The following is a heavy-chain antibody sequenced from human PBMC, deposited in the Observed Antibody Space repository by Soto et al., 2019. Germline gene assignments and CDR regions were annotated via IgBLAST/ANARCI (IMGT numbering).Heavy chain of an antibody. CDR2: INPNSGGT. CDR3: ARGLVFCPYYYYYYMDV. D-gene: IGHD2-8*02. CDR1: GYTFTGYY. V-gene: IGHV1-2*04. J-gene: IGHJ6*03. Sequence: QVQLVQSGAEVKKPGASVKVSCKASGYTFTGYYMHWVRQAPGQGLEWMGWINPNSGGTNDAQKFQGWVTMTRDTSISAAYMELGRLRSDDTAVYYCARGLVFCPYYYYYYMDVWCKGTTVTVSS.